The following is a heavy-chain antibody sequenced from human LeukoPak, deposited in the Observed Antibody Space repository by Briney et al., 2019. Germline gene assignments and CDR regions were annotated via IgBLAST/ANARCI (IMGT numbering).Heavy chain of an antibody. V-gene: IGHV3-30*18. CDR1: GFTFSSYG. Sequence: PGRSLRLSCAASGFTFSSYGMHWVRQAPGKGLEWVAVISYDGSNKYYADSVKGRFTISRDDSKNTLYLQMNSLRAEDTALYYCAKDSSGYYNRFDSWGQGTLVTVSS. J-gene: IGHJ4*02. D-gene: IGHD3-22*01. CDR2: ISYDGSNK. CDR3: AKDSSGYYNRFDS.